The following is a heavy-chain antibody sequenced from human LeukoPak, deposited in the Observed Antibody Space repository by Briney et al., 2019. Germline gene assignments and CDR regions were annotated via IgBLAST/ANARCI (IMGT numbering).Heavy chain of an antibody. D-gene: IGHD4-17*01. J-gene: IGHJ4*02. CDR2: INPSGGST. CDR1: GYTFTIYY. Sequence: ASVNVSCKASGYTFTIYYMHWVRQAPGQGLEWMGIINPSGGSTTYAQKFQGRVTMTRDTSTSTVYMELSSLRSEDTAVYYCAGEPATTTVTYPFFDYWGQGTLVTVSS. V-gene: IGHV1-46*01. CDR3: AGEPATTTVTYPFFDY.